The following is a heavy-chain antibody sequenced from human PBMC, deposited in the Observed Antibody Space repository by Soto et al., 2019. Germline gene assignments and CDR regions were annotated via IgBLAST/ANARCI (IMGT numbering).Heavy chain of an antibody. CDR2: IKQDGSEK. D-gene: IGHD2-8*01. CDR3: ARVPTGKYGVWNY. V-gene: IGHV3-7*01. CDR1: GLTFNKYW. J-gene: IGHJ4*02. Sequence: GGSLRLSCAASGLTFNKYWMSWVRQVPGKGLEWVAHIKQDGSEKYYVDSVKGRFTISRDNAKNTLYLQMNSLRGDDTAVYYCARVPTGKYGVWNYWGQGTLVTVSS.